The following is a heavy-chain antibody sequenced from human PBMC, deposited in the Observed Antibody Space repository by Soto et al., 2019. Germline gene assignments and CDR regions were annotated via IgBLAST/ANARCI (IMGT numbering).Heavy chain of an antibody. J-gene: IGHJ4*02. D-gene: IGHD6-6*01. CDR1: GFTVSSNY. V-gene: IGHV3-53*01. CDR2: IYSGRST. CDR3: ARDPYSSSSSDY. Sequence: GGSLRLSCAASGFTVSSNYMSWVRQAPGKGLEWVSVIYSGRSTYYADSGKGRFTISRDNSKNTLYLQRNSLGAEDTSVYYCARDPYSSSSSDYWGQGTLVTVSS.